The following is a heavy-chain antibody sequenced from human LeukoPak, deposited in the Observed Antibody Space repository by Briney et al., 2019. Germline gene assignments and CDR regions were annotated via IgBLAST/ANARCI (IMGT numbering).Heavy chain of an antibody. Sequence: SGGSLRLSCAASGFAFSVYSMNWVRQAPGKGLEWVSYISGGSDTIYFADSVKGRFTISRDNAKDSLYLQMNSLRAEDTALYYCARTDAVDIWGQGTMVTVSS. CDR3: ARTDAVDI. CDR2: ISGGSDTI. CDR1: GFAFSVYS. V-gene: IGHV3-48*01. J-gene: IGHJ3*02.